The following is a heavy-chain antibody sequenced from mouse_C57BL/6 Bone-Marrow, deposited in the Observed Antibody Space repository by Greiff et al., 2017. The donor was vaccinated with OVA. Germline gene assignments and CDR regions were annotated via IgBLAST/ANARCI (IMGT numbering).Heavy chain of an antibody. Sequence: QVQLQQPGAELVKPGASVKMSCKASGYTFTSYWITWVKQRPGQGLEWIGDINPGSGSTNYNEKFKSKATLTVDTSSSTAYMQLRSLTAEGAEVYYGAGSTTDYWGQGTTLTVSS. D-gene: IGHD1-1*01. CDR2: INPGSGST. CDR1: GYTFTSYW. V-gene: IGHV1-55*01. CDR3: AGSTTDY. J-gene: IGHJ2*01.